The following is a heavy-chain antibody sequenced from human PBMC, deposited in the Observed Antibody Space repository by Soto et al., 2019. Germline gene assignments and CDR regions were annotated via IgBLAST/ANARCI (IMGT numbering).Heavy chain of an antibody. CDR1: GFTISSYK. CDR3: IRDPPIDY. J-gene: IGHJ4*02. V-gene: IGHV3-74*01. Sequence: GALRLSCVASGFTISSYKMEWVRQVPGKGLVWISQITNDGSITKYAESVKGRFTISSDNAKNTLYLQMSSLGVEDTAVYYCIRDPPIDYWGQGTLVTVSS. CDR2: ITNDGSIT.